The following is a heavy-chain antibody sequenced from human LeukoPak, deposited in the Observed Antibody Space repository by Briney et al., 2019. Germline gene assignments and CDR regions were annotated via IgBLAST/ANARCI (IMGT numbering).Heavy chain of an antibody. D-gene: IGHD6-19*01. CDR2: IIPIFGTA. J-gene: IGHJ4*02. CDR1: GGTFSSYA. CDR3: ARDLYSSGWYYEEKPFDY. Sequence: SVKVSCKASGGTFSSYAISWVRQAPGQGLEWMGRIIPIFGTANYAQKFQGRVTITTDESTSTAYMELSSLRSGDTAVYYCARDLYSSGWYYEEKPFDYWGQGTLVTVSS. V-gene: IGHV1-69*05.